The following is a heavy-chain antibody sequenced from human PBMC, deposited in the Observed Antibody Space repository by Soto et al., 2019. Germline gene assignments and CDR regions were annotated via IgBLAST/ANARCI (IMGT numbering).Heavy chain of an antibody. J-gene: IGHJ3*02. D-gene: IGHD2-8*02. CDR3: AKATATGGGAFEI. Sequence: GGSLRLSCAVSGFICSSYDMSWVRQAPGKGLAWVSTILVAGSQHYEDSVQGRFTISRDTSKNTVFLYMNSLTAGDTAVYYCAKATATGGGAFEIYGQGTMVTVSS. CDR1: GFICSSYD. CDR2: ILVAGSQ. V-gene: IGHV3-23*01.